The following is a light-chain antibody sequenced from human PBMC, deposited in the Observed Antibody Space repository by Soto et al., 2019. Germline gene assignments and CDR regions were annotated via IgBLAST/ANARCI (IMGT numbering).Light chain of an antibody. CDR2: ATS. CDR1: QGIRND. CDR3: QQFSSYPLT. V-gene: IGKV1-6*01. Sequence: AIQMTQSPSSLSASVGDRVTITCRASQGIRNDLGWYQQKPGKAPNLLIYATSSLQGGVPSRFSGSGSGTDFTLTISRLEPEDFAVYYCQQFSSYPLTFGGGTKVDI. J-gene: IGKJ4*01.